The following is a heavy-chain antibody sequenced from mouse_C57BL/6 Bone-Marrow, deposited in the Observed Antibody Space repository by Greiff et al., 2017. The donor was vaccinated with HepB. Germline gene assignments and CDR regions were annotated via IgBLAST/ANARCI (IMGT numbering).Heavy chain of an antibody. D-gene: IGHD3-2*02. CDR1: GYSFTDYN. CDR3: ARGGSLDSSGYVLYAMDY. J-gene: IGHJ4*01. Sequence: VQLKESGPELVKPGASVKISCKASGYSFTDYNMNWVKQSHGKSLEWIGVINPNYGTTSYNQKFKGKATLTVDQSSSTAYMQLNSLTSEDSAVYYCARGGSLDSSGYVLYAMDYWGQGTSVTVSS. CDR2: INPNYGTT. V-gene: IGHV1-39*01.